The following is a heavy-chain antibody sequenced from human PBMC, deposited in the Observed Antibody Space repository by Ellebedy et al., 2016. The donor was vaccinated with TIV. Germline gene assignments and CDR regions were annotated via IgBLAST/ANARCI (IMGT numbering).Heavy chain of an antibody. CDR2: IKQDGSEK. CDR1: GFTFSSYW. V-gene: IGHV3-7*04. Sequence: PGGSLRLSCAASGFTFSSYWMSWVRQAQGKGLEWVANIKQDGSEKYYEDSVKGRFTISRDNAKNSLYLQMNSLRAEDTAVYYCARDGITMIVVVTHFDYWGQGTLVTVSS. J-gene: IGHJ4*02. CDR3: ARDGITMIVVVTHFDY. D-gene: IGHD3-22*01.